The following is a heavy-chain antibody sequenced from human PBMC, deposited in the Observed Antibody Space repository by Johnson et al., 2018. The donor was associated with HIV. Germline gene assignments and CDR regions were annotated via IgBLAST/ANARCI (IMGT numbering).Heavy chain of an antibody. CDR2: IYTGGTT. CDR3: ARDGYDTSGYYGAFDI. Sequence: VQLVESGGGLVQPGGSLRLSCAASGFTVTRNYLSWVRQAPGKGLEWVSVIYTGGTTYYTDSVTGRFTISRDNSKHILYLQMNNLRAEDTAVYYGARDGYDTSGYYGAFDIWGQGTLVTVSS. D-gene: IGHD3-22*01. CDR1: GFTVTRNY. V-gene: IGHV3-66*01. J-gene: IGHJ3*02.